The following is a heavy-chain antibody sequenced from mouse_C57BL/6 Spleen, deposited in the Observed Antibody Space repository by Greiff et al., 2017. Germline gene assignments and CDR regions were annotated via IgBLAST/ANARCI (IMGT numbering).Heavy chain of an antibody. V-gene: IGHV1-69*01. CDR2: IDPSDSYT. CDR1: GYTFTSYW. CDR3: ARGIILRDFDY. D-gene: IGHD3-3*01. Sequence: QVQLQQPGAELVMPGASVKLSCKASGYTFTSYWMHWVKQRPGQGLEWIGEIDPSDSYTNYNQKFKGKSTLTVDKSSSPAYMQLSSLTSEDSAVYYCARGIILRDFDYWGQGTTLTVSS. J-gene: IGHJ2*01.